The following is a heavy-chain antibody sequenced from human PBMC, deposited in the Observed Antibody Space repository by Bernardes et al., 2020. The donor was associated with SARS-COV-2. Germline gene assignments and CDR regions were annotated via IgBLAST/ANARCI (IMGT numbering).Heavy chain of an antibody. Sequence: GGSLRLSCAASGFTFSSYGMHWVRQAPGKGLEWVAVISYDGSNKYYADSVKGRFTISRDNSKNTLYLQMNSLRAEDTAVYYCAKDQVIVVVVARADYWGQGTLVTVSP. CDR2: ISYDGSNK. V-gene: IGHV3-30*18. D-gene: IGHD2-15*01. CDR3: AKDQVIVVVVARADY. CDR1: GFTFSSYG. J-gene: IGHJ4*02.